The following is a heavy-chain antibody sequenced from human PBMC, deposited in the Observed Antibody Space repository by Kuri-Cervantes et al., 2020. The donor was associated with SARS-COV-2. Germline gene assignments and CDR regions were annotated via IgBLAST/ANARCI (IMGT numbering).Heavy chain of an antibody. CDR2: IYYSGST. Sequence: GSLRLSCTVSGGSISSSSYYWGWIRQPPGKGLEWIGSIYYSGSTYYNPSLKSRVTISVDTSKNQFSLKLSSVTAADTAVYYCARVFISGSRTGCFDYWGQGTLVTVSS. CDR1: GGSISSSSYY. J-gene: IGHJ4*02. CDR3: ARVFISGSRTGCFDY. V-gene: IGHV4-39*01. D-gene: IGHD3-10*01.